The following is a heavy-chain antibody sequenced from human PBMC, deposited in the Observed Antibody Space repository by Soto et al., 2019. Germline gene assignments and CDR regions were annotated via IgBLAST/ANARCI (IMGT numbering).Heavy chain of an antibody. Sequence: KQSQTLSLTCAISGDSVSSNSAAWNWIRQSPSRGLEWLGRTYYRSKWYNDYAVSVKSRITINPEPSKNQFSLQLNSVTPEDTAVYYCARISESYSSSLGGYFDYWGQGTLVTVSS. CDR3: ARISESYSSSLGGYFDY. CDR2: TYYRSKWYN. D-gene: IGHD6-6*01. V-gene: IGHV6-1*01. J-gene: IGHJ4*02. CDR1: GDSVSSNSAA.